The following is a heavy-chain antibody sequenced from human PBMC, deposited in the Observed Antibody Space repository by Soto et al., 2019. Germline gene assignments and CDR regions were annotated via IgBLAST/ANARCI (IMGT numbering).Heavy chain of an antibody. CDR2: ISGSGGST. CDR3: AKDPIGKYYYDSSGYPYYFDY. V-gene: IGHV3-23*01. Sequence: GGSLRLSCAASGFTFSSYAMSWVRQAPGKGLEWVSAISGSGGSTYYADSVKGRFTISRDNSKNTLYLQMNSLRAEDTAVYYCAKDPIGKYYYDSSGYPYYFDYWGQGTLVTVSS. CDR1: GFTFSSYA. J-gene: IGHJ4*02. D-gene: IGHD3-22*01.